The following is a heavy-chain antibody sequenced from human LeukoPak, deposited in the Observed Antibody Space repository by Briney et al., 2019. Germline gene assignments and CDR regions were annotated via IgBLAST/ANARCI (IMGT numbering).Heavy chain of an antibody. V-gene: IGHV3-49*04. CDR3: TRDDCSGTSCSRLGPYGMDV. CDR2: IRNKVYGGTT. CDR1: GFTFGEYA. Sequence: GGSLRLSCTASGFTFGEYAMSWVRQAPGKGLEWVSFIRNKVYGGTTEYAASVKGRFTISRDDSKSIAYLQMNSLKTEDTAVYYCTRDDCSGTSCSRLGPYGMDVWGQGTTVTVSS. J-gene: IGHJ6*02. D-gene: IGHD2-2*01.